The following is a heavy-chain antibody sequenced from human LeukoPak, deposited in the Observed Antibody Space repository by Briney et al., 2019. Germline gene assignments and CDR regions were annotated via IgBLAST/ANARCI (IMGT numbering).Heavy chain of an antibody. V-gene: IGHV4-59*01. CDR1: GGPISSYY. CDR3: ARGWGYFDY. Sequence: SETLSLTCTVSGGPISSYYWNWIRQPPGRGLEWIGYIYYSGSTNYNPSLKSRVTISVDTSKNQFSLKLSSVTAADTAVYYCARGWGYFDYWGQGTLVTASS. J-gene: IGHJ4*02. D-gene: IGHD3-16*01. CDR2: IYYSGST.